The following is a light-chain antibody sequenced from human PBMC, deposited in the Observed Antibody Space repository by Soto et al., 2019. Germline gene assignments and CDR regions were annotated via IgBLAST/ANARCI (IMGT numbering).Light chain of an antibody. CDR2: GAS. V-gene: IGKV3-20*01. J-gene: IGKJ2*01. CDR1: QTVSSSY. CDR3: QQYGPSPMYT. Sequence: EIELTQSPGTLSLSPGERATLSCRASQTVSSSYLAWYQQKPGQAPRLLIYGASTRATGIPGRFSGSASGTDFTLTISRLEPEDFAVYYCQQYGPSPMYTFGQGTNLEIK.